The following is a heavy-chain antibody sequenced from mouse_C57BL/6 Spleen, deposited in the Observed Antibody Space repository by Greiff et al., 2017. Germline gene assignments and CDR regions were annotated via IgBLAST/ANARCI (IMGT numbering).Heavy chain of an antibody. J-gene: IGHJ4*01. V-gene: IGHV1-64*01. CDR3: ARRGGYGSSYLYAMDN. Sequence: VQLQQPGAELVKPGASVTLSCKASGYTFTSYWMHWVKQRPGQGLEWIGMIHPNSGSTNYNEKFKSKATLTVDKSSSTAYMQLSSLTSEDSAVYYCARRGGYGSSYLYAMDNWGQGTSVTVSS. CDR1: GYTFTSYW. D-gene: IGHD1-1*01. CDR2: IHPNSGST.